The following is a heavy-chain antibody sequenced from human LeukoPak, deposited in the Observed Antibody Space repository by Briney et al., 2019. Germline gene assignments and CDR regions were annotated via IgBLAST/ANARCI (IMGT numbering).Heavy chain of an antibody. CDR1: GGTFSSYA. D-gene: IGHD2-2*01. J-gene: IGHJ4*02. V-gene: IGHV1-69*05. CDR2: IIPISGTA. CDR3: ARDYALDY. Sequence: ASVKVSCKASGGTFSSYAISWVRQAPGQGPEWMGRIIPISGTANYAQKFQGRVTITTDESTSTAYMELSSLRSEDTAVYYCARDYALDYWGQGTLVTVSS.